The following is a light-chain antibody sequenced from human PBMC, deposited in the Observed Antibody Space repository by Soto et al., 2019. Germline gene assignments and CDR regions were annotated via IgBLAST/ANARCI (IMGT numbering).Light chain of an antibody. CDR3: QQYNNWPPIT. CDR2: GAS. CDR1: QSVSSN. Sequence: EIVMTQSPGTLSVSPGERATLSCRASQSVSSNLAWYQQKAGQGPRLLIYGASTRAPGIPARFSGSGSGTEFTLTISSLQSEDFAVYYCQQYNNWPPITFGQGTRLEIK. J-gene: IGKJ5*01. V-gene: IGKV3D-15*01.